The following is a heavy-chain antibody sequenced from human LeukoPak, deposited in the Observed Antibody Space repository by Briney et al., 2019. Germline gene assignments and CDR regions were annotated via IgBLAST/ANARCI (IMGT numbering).Heavy chain of an antibody. D-gene: IGHD6-13*01. V-gene: IGHV3-23*01. CDR1: GFTFSSYA. CDR3: AKDRGGIAAAGTTRYFDY. CDR2: ISGSGGST. J-gene: IGHJ4*02. Sequence: PGGSLRLSCAASGFTFSSYAMSWVRQAPGKGLEWVSAISGSGGSTYYADSVKGRFTISRDNSKNTLYLQMNSLRAEDTAVFYCAKDRGGIAAAGTTRYFDYWGQGTLVTVSS.